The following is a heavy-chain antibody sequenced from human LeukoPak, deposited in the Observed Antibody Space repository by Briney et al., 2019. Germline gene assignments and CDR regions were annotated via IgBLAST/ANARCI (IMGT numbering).Heavy chain of an antibody. D-gene: IGHD1-26*01. CDR2: IKHDGTEK. CDR1: GFTFSSFE. V-gene: IGHV3-7*04. Sequence: PGGSLRLSCAASGFTFSSFEMNWVRQAPGKGLEWVANIKHDGTEKYYVDSVKGRFTLSRDNAKNSLFLQMNSLRAEDTAVYYCARETRWELFDYWGQGILVTVSS. J-gene: IGHJ4*02. CDR3: ARETRWELFDY.